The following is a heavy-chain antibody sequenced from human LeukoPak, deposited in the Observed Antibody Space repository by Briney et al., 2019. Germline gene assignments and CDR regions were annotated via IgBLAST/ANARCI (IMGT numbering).Heavy chain of an antibody. D-gene: IGHD2-2*01. CDR1: GGSFSGYY. V-gene: IGHV4-34*01. J-gene: IGHJ4*03. CDR2: INHSGST. Sequence: SETLSLTCAVYGGSFSGYYWSWIRQPPGKGLEWIGEINHSGSTNYNPSLKSRVTISVDTSKNQFSLKLSSVTAADTAVYYCARNIYCSSTSCYGSRSHLDYWGQGTTVAVSS. CDR3: ARNIYCSSTSCYGSRSHLDY.